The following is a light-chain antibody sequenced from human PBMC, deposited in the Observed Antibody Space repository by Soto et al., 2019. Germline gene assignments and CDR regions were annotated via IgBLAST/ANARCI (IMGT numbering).Light chain of an antibody. CDR2: WAS. Sequence: IVMTQSPDSLAVSLGERATINCKSRQSVLYSSNNKNYLAWYQQKPGQPPKLLIYWASTRESGVPDRFSGSGSGTDFTLTISSLQAEDVAVYYCQQYYSTPLTFGGGTKVDIK. J-gene: IGKJ4*01. CDR3: QQYYSTPLT. V-gene: IGKV4-1*01. CDR1: QSVLYSSNNKNY.